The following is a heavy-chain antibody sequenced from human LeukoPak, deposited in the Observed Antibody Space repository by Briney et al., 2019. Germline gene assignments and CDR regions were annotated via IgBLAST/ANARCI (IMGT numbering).Heavy chain of an antibody. J-gene: IGHJ2*01. Sequence: GGSLRLSCAASGFTFSSYWMSWVRQAPGKGLESVANIKQDGSEKYYVDSVKGRFTISRDNAKNSLYLQMNSLRAEDTAVYYCARVFYPFRWYFDLWGRGTLVTVSS. V-gene: IGHV3-7*01. D-gene: IGHD2/OR15-2a*01. CDR3: ARVFYPFRWYFDL. CDR1: GFTFSSYW. CDR2: IKQDGSEK.